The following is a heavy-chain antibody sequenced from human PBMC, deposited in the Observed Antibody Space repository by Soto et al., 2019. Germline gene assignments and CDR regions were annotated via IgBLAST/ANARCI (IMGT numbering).Heavy chain of an antibody. CDR2: ISGSGGST. V-gene: IGHV3-23*01. CDR3: AKDPPIAVASNHAFDI. D-gene: IGHD6-19*01. J-gene: IGHJ3*02. CDR1: GFTFSSYA. Sequence: GVSLRLSCAASGFTFSSYAMSWVRQAPGKGLEWVSAISGSGGSTYYADSVKGRFTISRDNSKNTLYLQMNSLRAEDTAVYYCAKDPPIAVASNHAFDIWRQGTMVTVSS.